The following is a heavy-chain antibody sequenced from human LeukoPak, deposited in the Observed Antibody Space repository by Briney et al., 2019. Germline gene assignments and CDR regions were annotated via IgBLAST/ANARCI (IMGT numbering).Heavy chain of an antibody. Sequence: ASVKVSCKASGYTFTSYDINWVRQATGQGLEWMGWMNPNSGNTGYAQKFQGRVTITRNTSIGTAYMELSSLRSEDTAVYYCARVSLSGWYVYWGQGTLVTVSS. CDR3: ARVSLSGWYVY. V-gene: IGHV1-8*03. J-gene: IGHJ4*02. D-gene: IGHD6-19*01. CDR2: MNPNSGNT. CDR1: GYTFTSYD.